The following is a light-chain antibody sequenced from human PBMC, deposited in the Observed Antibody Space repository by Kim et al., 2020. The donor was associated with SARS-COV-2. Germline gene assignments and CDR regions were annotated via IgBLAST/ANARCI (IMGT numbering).Light chain of an antibody. CDR3: QQYKIWPLT. J-gene: IGKJ4*01. CDR2: VTS. CDR1: QSINND. Sequence: SVSPGERATHSCRASQSINNDLAWYQQKPGQPPRLLIYVTSIRATGVPARFSGSGSGTEFTLTISSLQSEDFGVYFCQQYKIWPLTFGGGTNVEI. V-gene: IGKV3-15*01.